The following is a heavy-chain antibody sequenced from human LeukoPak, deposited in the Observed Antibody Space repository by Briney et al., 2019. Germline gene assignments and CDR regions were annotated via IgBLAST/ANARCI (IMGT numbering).Heavy chain of an antibody. V-gene: IGHV3-21*01. CDR3: ARDAVVVVAASGPGYYFDY. D-gene: IGHD2-15*01. Sequence: EPGGSLRLSCAASGFTFSGYNMNWVRQAPGKGLEWVSSISSSSSYIYYADSVKGRFTISRDNAKNSLYLQMNSLRAEDTAVYYCARDAVVVVAASGPGYYFDYWGQGTLVTVSS. CDR2: ISSSSSYI. J-gene: IGHJ4*02. CDR1: GFTFSGYN.